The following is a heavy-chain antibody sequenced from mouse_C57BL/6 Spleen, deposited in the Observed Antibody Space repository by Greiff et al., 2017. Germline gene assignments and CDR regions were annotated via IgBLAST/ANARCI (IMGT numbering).Heavy chain of an antibody. J-gene: IGHJ2*02. CDR2: FYPGSGSI. CDR1: GYTFTEYT. Sequence: VQLQQSGAELVKPGASVKLSCKASGYTFTEYTIHWVKQRSGQGLVWIGWFYPGSGSIKYNEKFKDKATLTADKYSSTVYMELSRWTSEDYAVNFSARHEEGNYYSRPAFDYWGQGTSLTGSS. CDR3: ARHEEGNYYSRPAFDY. D-gene: IGHD1-1*01. V-gene: IGHV1-62-2*01.